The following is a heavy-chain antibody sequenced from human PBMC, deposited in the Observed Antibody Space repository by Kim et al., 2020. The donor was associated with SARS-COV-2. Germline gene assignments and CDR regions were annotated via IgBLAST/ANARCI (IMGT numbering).Heavy chain of an antibody. Sequence: GGSLRLSCAASGFTFSNAWMSWVRQAPGKGLEWVGRIKSKTDGGTTAYAAPGKGRFTTSRDDSKNTLYLQRNSLKTEDTAVYYCTTSFITFFGVVIYPTRSYGMDVWGQGTTVTVSS. CDR3: TTSFITFFGVVIYPTRSYGMDV. D-gene: IGHD3-3*01. J-gene: IGHJ6*02. CDR1: GFTFSNAW. V-gene: IGHV3-15*01. CDR2: IKSKTDGGTT.